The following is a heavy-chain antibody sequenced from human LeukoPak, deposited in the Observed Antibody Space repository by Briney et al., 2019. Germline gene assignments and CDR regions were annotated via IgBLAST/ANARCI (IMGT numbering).Heavy chain of an antibody. V-gene: IGHV1-8*02. CDR1: GYTFTSYG. CDR3: ARGRGSFYWGYYFDY. J-gene: IGHJ4*02. Sequence: ASVKVSCKASGYTFTSYGISWVRQAAGQGLEWMGWMNPNSGNADYAQKFQGRVTMTRNTSISTAYMELSSLRSEDTAVYYCARGRGSFYWGYYFDYWGQGSLVTVSS. CDR2: MNPNSGNA. D-gene: IGHD1-26*01.